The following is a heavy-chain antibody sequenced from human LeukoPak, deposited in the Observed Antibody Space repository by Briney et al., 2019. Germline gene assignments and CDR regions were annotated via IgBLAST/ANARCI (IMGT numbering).Heavy chain of an antibody. CDR3: ARFPLRIQLWSTSAY. Sequence: PSETLSLTCAVYGGSFSGYYWSWIRQPPGKGLERIGEINHSGSTNYNPSLKRRVTISVDTSKNQFSLKLSSVTAADTAVYYCARFPLRIQLWSTSAYWGQGTLVTVSS. D-gene: IGHD5-18*01. CDR1: GGSFSGYY. J-gene: IGHJ4*02. V-gene: IGHV4-34*01. CDR2: INHSGST.